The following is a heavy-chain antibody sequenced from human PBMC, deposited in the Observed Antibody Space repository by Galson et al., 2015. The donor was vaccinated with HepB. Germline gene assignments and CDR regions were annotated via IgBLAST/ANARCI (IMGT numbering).Heavy chain of an antibody. CDR2: INWNGGST. D-gene: IGHD2-21*01. V-gene: IGHV3-20*04. J-gene: IGHJ3*02. CDR3: ARAPVGYSDAFDI. CDR1: GFTFDDYG. Sequence: SLRLSCAASGFTFDDYGMSWVRQAPGKGLEWVSGINWNGGSTGYVDSVKGRFTISRDNAKNSLYLQMNSLRAEDTALYYCARAPVGYSDAFDIWGQGTMVTVSS.